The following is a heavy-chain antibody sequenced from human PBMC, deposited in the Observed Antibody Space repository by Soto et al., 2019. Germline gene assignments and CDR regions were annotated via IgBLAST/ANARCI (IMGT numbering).Heavy chain of an antibody. CDR1: GDSVSSNSAA. CDR2: TYYRSKWYN. J-gene: IGHJ4*02. V-gene: IGHV6-1*01. D-gene: IGHD3-3*01. CDR3: ARADYDFWSGYFYYFDY. Sequence: LSLTCAISGDSVSSNSAAWNWIRQSPSRGLEWLGRTYYRSKWYNDYAVSVKSRITINPDTSKNQFSLQLNSVTPEDTAVYYCARADYDFWSGYFYYFDYWGQGTLVTVSS.